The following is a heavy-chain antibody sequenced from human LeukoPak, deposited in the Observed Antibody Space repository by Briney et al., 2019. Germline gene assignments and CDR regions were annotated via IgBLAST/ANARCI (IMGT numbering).Heavy chain of an antibody. Sequence: GGSLRLSCEASGFTFDNYWMSWVRQAPGKGLEWVANIKQDGSEKYYVDSVKGRFTISRDNAKNSLFLQMNSLGAEDMAVYYCAVYSSGWYNTFDIWGQGTMVAVSS. CDR1: GFTFDNYW. V-gene: IGHV3-7*01. J-gene: IGHJ3*02. D-gene: IGHD6-19*01. CDR2: IKQDGSEK. CDR3: AVYSSGWYNTFDI.